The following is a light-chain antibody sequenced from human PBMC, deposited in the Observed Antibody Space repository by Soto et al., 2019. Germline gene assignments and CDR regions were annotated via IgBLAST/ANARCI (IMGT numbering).Light chain of an antibody. CDR2: GAS. CDR1: QSVSSSY. CDR3: QQYGSSPPYT. Sequence: EIVLTQSPGTLSLSPGERATLSCRASQSVSSSYLAGYQQKPGQAPRLLIYGASSRATGIPDRFSGSGSGTDFTLTISRLEPEDFAVYYRQQYGSSPPYTFGQGTKLEIK. J-gene: IGKJ2*01. V-gene: IGKV3-20*01.